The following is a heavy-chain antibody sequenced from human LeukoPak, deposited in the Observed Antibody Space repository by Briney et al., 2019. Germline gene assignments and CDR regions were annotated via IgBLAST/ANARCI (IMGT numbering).Heavy chain of an antibody. D-gene: IGHD3-22*01. CDR1: GYTFTSYD. CDR3: ARRSDDYDSSAYYH. CDR2: VNPNSGNT. J-gene: IGHJ4*02. V-gene: IGHV1-8*01. Sequence: ASVKVSCKTSGYTFTSYDLNWVRQATGQGLEWMGWVNPNSGNTGYAQKFQGRVTMTMDPSISTAYMELSSLRSEDTAVYYCARRSDDYDSSAYYHWGQGTLVSVSS.